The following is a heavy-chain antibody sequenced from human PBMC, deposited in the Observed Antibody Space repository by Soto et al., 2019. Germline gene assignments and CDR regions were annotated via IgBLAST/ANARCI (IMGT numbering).Heavy chain of an antibody. CDR1: GGTINNGDYY. CDR3: FMGESVVFGLARPYWYFVL. CDR2: IYYSGST. J-gene: IGHJ2*01. V-gene: IGHV4-30-4*02. Sequence: SETLSLTCAVSGGTINNGDYYWSRIRQPPGKGLEWIGNIYYSGSTYVNPSLMSRLSVSLDTCKFQFSLMLASVTAAGTAVYCCFMGESVVFGLARPYWYFVLWVRGTLVAVS. D-gene: IGHD3-3*01.